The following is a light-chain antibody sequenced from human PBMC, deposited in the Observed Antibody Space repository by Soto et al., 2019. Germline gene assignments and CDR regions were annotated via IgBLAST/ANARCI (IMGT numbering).Light chain of an antibody. Sequence: DIQMTQSPSSLSASVGDRVIITCRASQSITTYLHWYQQKPGKAPKLLIYDTSNLQSGVPSRFSGSGSGTHFILTISSLQPEDFAIYYCQQSFSTITFGQGTRLEIK. CDR2: DTS. CDR3: QQSFSTIT. V-gene: IGKV1-39*01. CDR1: QSITTY. J-gene: IGKJ5*01.